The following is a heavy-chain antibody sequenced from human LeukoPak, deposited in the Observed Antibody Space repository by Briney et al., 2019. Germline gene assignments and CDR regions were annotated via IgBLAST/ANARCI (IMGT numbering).Heavy chain of an antibody. D-gene: IGHD2-8*01. CDR2: ISPGGGPT. Sequence: GGSLRLSCAGSGFPFSSHGMNWVRQAPGKGLEWVSGISPGGGPTYYADSVRGRFTISRDDSKNTLYLQMKNLRAEDTAVYYCARRTNGVCLSYWGQGTLVTVSS. CDR1: GFPFSSHG. CDR3: ARRTNGVCLSY. V-gene: IGHV3-23*01. J-gene: IGHJ4*02.